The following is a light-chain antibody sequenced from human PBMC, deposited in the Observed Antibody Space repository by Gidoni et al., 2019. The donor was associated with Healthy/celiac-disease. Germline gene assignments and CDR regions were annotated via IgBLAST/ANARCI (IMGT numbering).Light chain of an antibody. CDR1: QDISNY. Sequence: DIQMTQSPSSLSASVGDRATITCQASQDISNYLNWYQQKPGNAPKLLIYGASNMETGVPARFSGSGSGTDFTFTISSLQPEDIAAYYCQQYDNLPWTFGQGTKVEIK. V-gene: IGKV1-33*01. J-gene: IGKJ1*01. CDR2: GAS. CDR3: QQYDNLPWT.